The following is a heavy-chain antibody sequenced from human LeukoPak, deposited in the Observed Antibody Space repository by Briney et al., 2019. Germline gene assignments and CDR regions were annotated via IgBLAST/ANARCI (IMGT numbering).Heavy chain of an antibody. J-gene: IGHJ5*02. CDR1: GGSISSDD. CDR2: IYTSGSS. D-gene: IGHD6-19*01. V-gene: IGHV4-4*07. Sequence: PSETLSLTCAVSGGSISSDDWSWIRQPARKGLGWIGRIYTSGSSNYNPSLKSRVTMSVDTSTCQFSLKLSSVTAADTAVYYCARSNSRGFDWFDPWGQGTLVTVSS. CDR3: ARSNSRGFDWFDP.